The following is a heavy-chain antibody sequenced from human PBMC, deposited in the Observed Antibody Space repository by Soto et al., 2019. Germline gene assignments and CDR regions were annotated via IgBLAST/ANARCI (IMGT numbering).Heavy chain of an antibody. CDR3: ASSLNWNYGPYHFDY. V-gene: IGHV3-30*03. CDR2: ISYDGSNK. Sequence: TGGSLRLSCAASGFTFSSYGMHWVRQAPGKGLEWVAVISYDGSNKYYADSVKGRFTISRDNSENTLYLQMNSLRAEDTAVYYCASSLNWNYGPYHFDYWGQGTLVTVSS. J-gene: IGHJ4*02. D-gene: IGHD1-7*01. CDR1: GFTFSSYG.